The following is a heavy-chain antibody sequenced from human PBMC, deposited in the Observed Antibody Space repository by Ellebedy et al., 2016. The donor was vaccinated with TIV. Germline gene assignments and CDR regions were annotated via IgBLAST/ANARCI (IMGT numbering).Heavy chain of an antibody. CDR3: ARDLGPYMWWGGTHWFDP. CDR1: GYTFTGYY. Sequence: ASVKVSCXASGYTFTGYYMHWVRQAPGQGLEWMGWINPNSGGTNYAQKFQGWVTMTRDTSISTAYMELSRLRSDDTAVYYCARDLGPYMWWGGTHWFDPWGQGTLVTVSS. D-gene: IGHD2-21*01. J-gene: IGHJ5*02. CDR2: INPNSGGT. V-gene: IGHV1-2*04.